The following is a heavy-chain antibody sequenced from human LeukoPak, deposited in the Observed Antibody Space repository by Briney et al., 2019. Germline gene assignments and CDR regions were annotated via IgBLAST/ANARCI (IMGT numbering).Heavy chain of an antibody. D-gene: IGHD6-19*01. V-gene: IGHV3-74*01. CDR1: GFTFSSYW. J-gene: IGHJ5*02. CDR3: ARALAVAGTGGFDP. CDR2: INSDGSST. Sequence: GGSLRLSCAASGFTFSSYWMHWVLQAPGKGLEWVSRINSDGSSTSYADSVKGRFTISRDNAKNTLYLQMNSLRADDTAVYYCARALAVAGTGGFDPWGQGTLVTVSS.